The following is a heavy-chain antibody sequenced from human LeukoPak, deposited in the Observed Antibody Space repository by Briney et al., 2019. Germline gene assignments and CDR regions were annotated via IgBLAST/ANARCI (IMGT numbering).Heavy chain of an antibody. J-gene: IGHJ5*02. CDR1: GFTFSSYA. CDR3: TPAPYCSSTSCYQENWFDP. D-gene: IGHD2-2*01. CDR2: ISGSGDYT. Sequence: GGSLRLSCAASGFTFSSYAMTWVRQAPGKGLEWVSSISGSGDYTNYAGSVKGRFTISRDNSKNTLYLQMNSLKTEDTAVYYCTPAPYCSSTSCYQENWFDPWGQGTLVTVSS. V-gene: IGHV3-23*01.